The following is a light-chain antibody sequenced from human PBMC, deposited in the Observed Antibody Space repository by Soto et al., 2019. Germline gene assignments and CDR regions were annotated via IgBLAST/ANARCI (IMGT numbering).Light chain of an antibody. J-gene: IGKJ2*01. CDR3: QQYASHPYT. CDR2: DAS. V-gene: IGKV1-5*01. CDR1: QSIQTW. Sequence: DIQMTQSPSTLSASVGDRVTISCRASQSIQTWLAWYQQKPGKAPNLLIFDASDLVVGVSSRFSGSGSGAEFTLTISSLQADDFATYYCQQYASHPYTFGRGTRLEIK.